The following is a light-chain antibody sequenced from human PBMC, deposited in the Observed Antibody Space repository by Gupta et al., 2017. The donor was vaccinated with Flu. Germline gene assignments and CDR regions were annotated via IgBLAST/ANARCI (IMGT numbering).Light chain of an antibody. J-gene: IGKJ5*01. V-gene: IGKV3-11*01. CDR3: QQRISWPIT. CDR1: QSVANY. Sequence: EIVLTQSPVTLSLSSRERVTLSHRACQSVANYLAWYQQRPGQPPRLLISNTSNRSTGVPARFSGSGSGTDFTLTISSLQPEDFAVYYCQQRISWPITFGQGTQVEIK. CDR2: NTS.